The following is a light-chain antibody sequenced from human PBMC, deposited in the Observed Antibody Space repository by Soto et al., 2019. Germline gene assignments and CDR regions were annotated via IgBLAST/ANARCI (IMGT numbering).Light chain of an antibody. Sequence: EILLTQSPATLSLSPCQRARVLXRASQSVSSNLAWYQQKPGQAPRLLIYGASSRATGIPVRFSGSGSGTEFTLTISSLQSEDFAVYYCQQYNNWPLTFGQGTRLEIK. V-gene: IGKV3-15*01. CDR1: QSVSSN. J-gene: IGKJ5*01. CDR3: QQYNNWPLT. CDR2: GAS.